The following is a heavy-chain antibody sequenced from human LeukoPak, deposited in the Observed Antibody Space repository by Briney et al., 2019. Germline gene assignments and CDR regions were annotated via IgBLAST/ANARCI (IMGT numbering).Heavy chain of an antibody. CDR2: IYPGDSDT. V-gene: IGHV5-51*01. J-gene: IGHJ6*03. Sequence: GESLKISCKGSGYSFTSYWIGWVRQMPGKGLEWTGIIYPGDSDTRYSPSFQGQVTISADKSISTAYYCARLAAAGKVNYYYYMDVWGKGTTVTVSS. D-gene: IGHD6-13*01. CDR3: MDV. CDR1: GYSFTSYW.